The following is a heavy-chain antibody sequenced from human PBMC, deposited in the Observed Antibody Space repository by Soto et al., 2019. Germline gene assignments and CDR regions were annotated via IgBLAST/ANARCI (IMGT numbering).Heavy chain of an antibody. D-gene: IGHD3-3*01. Sequence: SGPTLVNPTQTLTLTCTFSGFSLSTSGVAVGWIRQAPRKAPEWLAFIFWDDDKRYSPSLENRLTITKDTSKNQVVLTMTNMDPFDTATDYCARIFDFWSGYYFSYWGRGTLVTVSS. CDR2: IFWDDDK. J-gene: IGHJ4*01. CDR1: GFSLSTSGVA. V-gene: IGHV2-5*02. CDR3: ARIFDFWSGYYFSY.